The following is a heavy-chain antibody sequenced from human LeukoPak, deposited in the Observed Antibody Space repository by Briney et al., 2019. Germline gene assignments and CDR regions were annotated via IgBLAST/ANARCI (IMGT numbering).Heavy chain of an antibody. CDR1: GYSISSGYY. CDR2: IYTSGST. J-gene: IGHJ4*02. V-gene: IGHV4-38-2*02. Sequence: SETLSLTCTVSGYSISSGYYWGWIRQPPGKGLEWIGSIYTSGSTNYNPSLKSRVTISVDTSKNQFSLKLSSVTAADTAVYYCATLGYSYGTDYWGQGTLVTVSS. D-gene: IGHD5-18*01. CDR3: ATLGYSYGTDY.